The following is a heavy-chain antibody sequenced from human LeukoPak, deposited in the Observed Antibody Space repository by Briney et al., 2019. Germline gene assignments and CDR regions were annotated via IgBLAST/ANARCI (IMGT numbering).Heavy chain of an antibody. CDR2: TYYRSKWYN. CDR1: VDCGYSDTVG. D-gene: IGHD1-26*01. V-gene: IGHV6-1*01. J-gene: IGHJ4*02. CDR3: AGSPSGSYPDS. Sequence: LPRAISVDCGYSDTVGWRRIRKNPSRGLEWLGRTYYRSKWYNDYAVSVKSRMTINPDTSRNQFSLQLNSVTPEDTAVYYCAGSPSGSYPDSWGQGTLVTVSS.